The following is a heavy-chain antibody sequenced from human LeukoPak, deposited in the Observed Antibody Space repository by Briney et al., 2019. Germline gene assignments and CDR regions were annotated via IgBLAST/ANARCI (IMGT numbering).Heavy chain of an antibody. D-gene: IGHD2-15*01. CDR1: GGSFSGYY. Sequence: PSETLSLTCAVYGGSFSGYYWSWIRQPPGKGLEWIGEINHSGSTNYNPSLKSRVTISVDTSKNQFSLKPSSVTAADTAVYYCASTLGYCSGGSCYSGYWGQGTLVTVSS. V-gene: IGHV4-34*01. CDR2: INHSGST. J-gene: IGHJ4*02. CDR3: ASTLGYCSGGSCYSGY.